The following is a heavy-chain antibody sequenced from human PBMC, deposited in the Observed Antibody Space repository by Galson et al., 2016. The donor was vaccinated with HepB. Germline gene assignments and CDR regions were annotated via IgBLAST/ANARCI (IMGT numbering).Heavy chain of an antibody. V-gene: IGHV3-21*01. CDR1: GFTFSSYI. CDR3: AKALTTDTPYYYYGMDV. CDR2: ISSNGRDM. D-gene: IGHD4-11*01. Sequence: SLRLSCAASGFTFSSYIMNWVRQAPGKGLEWVSSISSNGRDMYYADSLKGRFTISRDNAKTSLYLQMNSLRAEDTAVYYCAKALTTDTPYYYYGMDVWGQGTTVTVSS. J-gene: IGHJ6*02.